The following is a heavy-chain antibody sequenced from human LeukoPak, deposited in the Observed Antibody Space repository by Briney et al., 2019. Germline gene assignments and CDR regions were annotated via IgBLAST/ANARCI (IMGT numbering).Heavy chain of an antibody. CDR1: GFTFSSYA. CDR2: ISGSGGSR. CDR3: AKDITVSMSFRGDY. V-gene: IGHV3-23*01. D-gene: IGHD3-10*01. J-gene: IGHJ4*02. Sequence: QPGGSLRLSCAASGFTFSSYAMSWVRQAPGKGLEWVSAISGSGGSRYYAESVKGRFTISRDYSKNTLYLQMNSLRAEDTAIYYCAKDITVSMSFRGDYWGQGTLVTVSS.